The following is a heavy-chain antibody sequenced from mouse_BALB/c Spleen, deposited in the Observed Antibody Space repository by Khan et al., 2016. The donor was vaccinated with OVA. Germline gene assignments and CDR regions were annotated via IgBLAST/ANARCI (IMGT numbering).Heavy chain of an antibody. D-gene: IGHD2-14*01. V-gene: IGHV1-4*01. Sequence: QVQLQQSGAELARPGASVKMSCKASGYTFTSYTIHWIKLRPGQGLEWIGFINPSNGYTNYNQKFKDKATLTADKSSTTVDMQLSSLTSDDSAVYNCVRDGAYHRNDGWFAYWGQGTLVTVSA. CDR3: VRDGAYHRNDGWFAY. CDR1: GYTFTSYT. J-gene: IGHJ3*01. CDR2: INPSNGYT.